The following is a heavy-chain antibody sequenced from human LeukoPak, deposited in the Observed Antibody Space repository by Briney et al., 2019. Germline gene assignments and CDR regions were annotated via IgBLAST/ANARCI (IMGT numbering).Heavy chain of an antibody. CDR1: GFTFSSYG. Sequence: GRSLRLSCAASGFTFSSYGMHWVRQAPGKGLEWVAVISYDGSNKYYADSVKGRFTISRDNSKNTLYLQMNSLRAEDTAVYYCARDQSDIVATTYYYYYYGMDVWGKGTTVTVSS. CDR3: ARDQSDIVATTYYYYYYGMDV. V-gene: IGHV3-30*03. D-gene: IGHD5-12*01. CDR2: ISYDGSNK. J-gene: IGHJ6*04.